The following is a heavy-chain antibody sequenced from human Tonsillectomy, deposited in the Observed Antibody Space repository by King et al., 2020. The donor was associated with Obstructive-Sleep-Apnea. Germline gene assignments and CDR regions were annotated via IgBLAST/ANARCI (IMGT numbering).Heavy chain of an antibody. CDR2: IRSSGSPM. CDR3: VRDPHALDY. CDR1: GFSFTRYS. V-gene: IGHV3-48*04. Sequence: VQLVESGGGLVQPGGSLRLSCVASGFSFTRYSMNWVRQASGKGLEWVSYIRSSGSPMNYADTVRGRFTISRDNAKNSIYLQMNSLRVEDTAIYYCVRDPHALDYWGQGTLVTVSS. J-gene: IGHJ4*02.